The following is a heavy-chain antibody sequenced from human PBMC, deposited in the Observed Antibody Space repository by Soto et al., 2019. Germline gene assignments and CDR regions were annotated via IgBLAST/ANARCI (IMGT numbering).Heavy chain of an antibody. CDR1: GFTFSSYA. CDR3: ARERYSSSWYEVYYYYGMDV. D-gene: IGHD6-13*01. V-gene: IGHV3-30-3*01. J-gene: IGHJ6*02. Sequence: GGSLRLSCAASGFTFSSYAMHLVRQAPGKGLEWVAVISYDGSNKYYADSVKGRFTISRDNSKNTLYLQMNSLRAEDTAVYYCARERYSSSWYEVYYYYGMDVWGQGTTVTVSS. CDR2: ISYDGSNK.